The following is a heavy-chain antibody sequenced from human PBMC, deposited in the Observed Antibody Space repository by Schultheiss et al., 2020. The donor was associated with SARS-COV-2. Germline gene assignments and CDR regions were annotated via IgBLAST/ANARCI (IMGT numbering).Heavy chain of an antibody. CDR3: ARDLYSGYRGSSYMDV. CDR2: IYYSGST. J-gene: IGHJ6*03. CDR1: GGSISSYY. Sequence: SETLSLTCTVSGGSISSYYWSWIRQPPGKGLEWIGYIYYSGSTNYNPSLKSRVTISVDTSKNQFSLKLSYVTAADTAVYYCARDLYSGYRGSSYMDVWGKGTTVTVSS. D-gene: IGHD5-12*01. V-gene: IGHV4-59*01.